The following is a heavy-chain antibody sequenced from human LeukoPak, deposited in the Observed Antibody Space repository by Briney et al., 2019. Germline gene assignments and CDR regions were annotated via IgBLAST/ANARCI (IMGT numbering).Heavy chain of an antibody. Sequence: GGTLRLSCAASGFTFSSYGMSWVRQAPGKGLEWVSYISSSGSTIYYADSVKGRFTISRDNAKNSLYLQMNSLRAEDTAAYYCAELAITMIGGVWGKGTTVTISS. CDR3: AELAITMIGGV. CDR1: GFTFSSYG. J-gene: IGHJ6*04. V-gene: IGHV3-48*04. CDR2: ISSSGSTI. D-gene: IGHD3-10*02.